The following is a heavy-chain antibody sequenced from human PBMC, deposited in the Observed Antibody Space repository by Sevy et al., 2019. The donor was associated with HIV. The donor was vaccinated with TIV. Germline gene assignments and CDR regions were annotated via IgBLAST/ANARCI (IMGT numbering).Heavy chain of an antibody. CDR1: GFTFSIYS. Sequence: GGSLRLSCAASGFTFSIYSMNWVRQAPGKGLEWLSYISSTSDTIYYAASVKGRLTIPRDNAKNSLYLQMDSLRAEDTAVYYCARERGYSTSWGQGTLVTVSS. J-gene: IGHJ1*01. V-gene: IGHV3-48*01. D-gene: IGHD6-13*01. CDR2: ISSTSDTI. CDR3: ARERGYSTS.